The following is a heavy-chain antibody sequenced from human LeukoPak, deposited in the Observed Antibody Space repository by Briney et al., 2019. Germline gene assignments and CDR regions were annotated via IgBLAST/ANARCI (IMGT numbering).Heavy chain of an antibody. D-gene: IGHD4-17*01. CDR3: ARDADYGDYGWFDP. J-gene: IGHJ5*02. V-gene: IGHV1-69*05. Sequence: SVKVSCKASGGTFISYAISWVRQAPGQGLEWMGRIIPIFGTANYAQKFQGRVAITTDESTSTAYMELSSLRSEDTAVYYCARDADYGDYGWFDPGGQGTLVTVSS. CDR2: IIPIFGTA. CDR1: GGTFISYA.